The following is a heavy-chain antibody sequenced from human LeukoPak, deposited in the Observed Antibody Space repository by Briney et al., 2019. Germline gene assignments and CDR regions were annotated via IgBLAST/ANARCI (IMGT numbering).Heavy chain of an antibody. CDR1: SDSITSSS. V-gene: IGHV4-59*08. CDR3: ARHHPVSRLLPKGGFDY. CDR2: INYIGTT. J-gene: IGHJ4*02. Sequence: SETLSLTCTVSSDSITSSSWSWIRQPPGKGLEWIGYINYIGTTNYNPSLKSRVTISLDTSKNQFYLKVSSVTAADTAVYYCARHHPVSRLLPKGGFDYWGQGTLVTVSS. D-gene: IGHD3-22*01.